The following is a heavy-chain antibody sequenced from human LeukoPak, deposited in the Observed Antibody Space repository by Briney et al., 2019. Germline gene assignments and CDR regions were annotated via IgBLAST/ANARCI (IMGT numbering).Heavy chain of an antibody. CDR1: GGSFSGYY. V-gene: IGHV4-34*01. CDR2: INHSGST. CDR3: ARDGTTVSPAV. Sequence: SETLSLTCAVYGGSFSGYYWSWIRQPPGKGLEWIGEINHSGSTYYNPSLKSRVTISIDTSKNQLSLKLSSVTAADTAVYYCARDGTTVSPAVWGKGTTVTVAS. J-gene: IGHJ6*04. D-gene: IGHD4-17*01.